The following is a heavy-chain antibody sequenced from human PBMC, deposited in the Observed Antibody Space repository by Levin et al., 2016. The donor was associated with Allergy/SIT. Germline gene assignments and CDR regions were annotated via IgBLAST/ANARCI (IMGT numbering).Heavy chain of an antibody. V-gene: IGHV4-59*12. CDR3: ARDALGDYFDY. Sequence: WIRQPPGKGLEWIGYIYYSGSTNYNPSLKSRVTISVDPSKNQLSLKLSSVTAADTAVYFCARDALGDYFDYWGQGTLVTVSS. CDR2: IYYSGST. D-gene: IGHD7-27*01. J-gene: IGHJ4*02.